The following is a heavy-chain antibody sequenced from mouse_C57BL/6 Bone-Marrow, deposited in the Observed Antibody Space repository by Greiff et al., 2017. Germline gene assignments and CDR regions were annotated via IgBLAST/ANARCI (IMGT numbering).Heavy chain of an antibody. CDR3: ARRSYWDFDV. Sequence: VQLQQPGAELVMPGASVKLSCKASGYTFTSYWMHWVKQRPGQGLEWIARIYPGSGNTYYNEKFKGKATLTAEKSSSTAYMQLSSLTSEDSAVYFCARRSYWDFDVWGTGTTVTVSS. CDR1: GYTFTSYW. V-gene: IGHV1-76*01. CDR2: IYPGSGNT. J-gene: IGHJ1*03.